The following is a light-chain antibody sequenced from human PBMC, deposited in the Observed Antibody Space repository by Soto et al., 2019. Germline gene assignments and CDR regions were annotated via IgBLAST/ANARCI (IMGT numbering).Light chain of an antibody. J-gene: IGKJ5*01. CDR1: QSLTSSY. Sequence: EIVLTQSPGTLSLSPGERATLSCRSSQSLTSSYLAWYQQKPGQSPRLLIYGASRRATGIPDRFSGSGSGTDFTLTVSRLEPEDFAVYYCQQYGNSPAITFGQGTRLEIK. CDR3: QQYGNSPAIT. V-gene: IGKV3-20*01. CDR2: GAS.